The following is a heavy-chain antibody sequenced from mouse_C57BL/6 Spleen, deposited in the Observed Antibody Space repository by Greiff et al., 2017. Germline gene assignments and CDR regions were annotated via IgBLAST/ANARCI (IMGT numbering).Heavy chain of an antibody. CDR3: ARSHPLYYDAMDY. CDR1: GYTFTSYW. CDR2: IYPGSGST. Sequence: QVQLQQSGAELVKPGASVKMSCKASGYTFTSYWITWVKQRPGQGLEWIGDIYPGSGSTNYNEKFKSKATLTVDTSSSTAYMQLSSLTSEDSAVYYCARSHPLYYDAMDYWGQGTSVTVSS. J-gene: IGHJ4*01. V-gene: IGHV1-55*01.